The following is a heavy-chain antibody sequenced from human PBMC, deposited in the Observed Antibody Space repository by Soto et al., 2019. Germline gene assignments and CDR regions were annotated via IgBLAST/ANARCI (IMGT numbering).Heavy chain of an antibody. CDR2: IKRDGSEK. D-gene: IGHD4-17*01. V-gene: IGHV3-7*03. Sequence: PGGSLRLSCTASGFMFGSYWMTWVRHVPGKGLQWVANIKRDGSEKYYVDFVKGRFTISRDNADNSVFLDMNNLRVDDTATYYCARVRATDYAIDYWGQGALVTVSS. CDR3: ARVRATDYAIDY. CDR1: GFMFGSYW. J-gene: IGHJ4*02.